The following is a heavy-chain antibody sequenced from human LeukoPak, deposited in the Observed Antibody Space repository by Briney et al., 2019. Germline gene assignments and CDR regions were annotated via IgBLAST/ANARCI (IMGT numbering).Heavy chain of an antibody. D-gene: IGHD2-15*01. CDR1: GFTFSSYS. Sequence: GGSLRLSCAASGFTFSSYSMNWVRQAPGKGLEWVSSISSSSSYIYYADSVRGRFTISRDNAKNSLSLQMNSLRAEDTAVYYCARSRIKGAFDIWGQGTMVTVSS. V-gene: IGHV3-21*01. CDR3: ARSRIKGAFDI. J-gene: IGHJ3*02. CDR2: ISSSSSYI.